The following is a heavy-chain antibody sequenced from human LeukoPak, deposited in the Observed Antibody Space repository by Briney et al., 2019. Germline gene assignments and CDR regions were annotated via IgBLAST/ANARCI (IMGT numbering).Heavy chain of an antibody. CDR1: GGSISSSNYY. V-gene: IGHV4-39*07. CDR3: ARVREGDPNYYFDS. Sequence: PSETLSLTCSVSGGSISSSNYYWAWIRQPPGKGLEWIGSIYYTGSTFYNPSLKSRATISIDTSKRQFSLKLTSVTAADTAVYYCARVREGDPNYYFDSWGQGTLVTVSS. CDR2: IYYTGST. J-gene: IGHJ4*02. D-gene: IGHD1-1*01.